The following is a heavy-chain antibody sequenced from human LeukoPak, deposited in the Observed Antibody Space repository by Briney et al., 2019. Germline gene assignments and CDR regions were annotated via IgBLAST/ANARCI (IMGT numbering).Heavy chain of an antibody. CDR3: ARVFTVVRGVHFQY. J-gene: IGHJ1*01. CDR1: GYSFTDYY. V-gene: IGHV1-2*02. CDR2: INPNSGGT. Sequence: ASVKVSCKASGYSFTDYYMHWVRQAPGQGLEWMGWINPNSGGTNYAQKFQSRVTMTRDTSISTSYMELSRLRSDDTAVYYCARVFTVVRGVHFQYWGQGTLVTVSS. D-gene: IGHD3-10*01.